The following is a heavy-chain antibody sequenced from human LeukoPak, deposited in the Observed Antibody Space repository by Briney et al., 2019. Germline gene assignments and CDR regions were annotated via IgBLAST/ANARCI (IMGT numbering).Heavy chain of an antibody. CDR2: IYHSGST. J-gene: IGHJ4*02. CDR3: ARLGAYCGGDCYSGDYFDY. CDR1: GWTFSGYY. D-gene: IGHD2-21*02. Sequence: AGSLSLSCAASGWTFSGYYWSWIRQPPGKGLEWVAEIYHSGSTYYNPSLKSRVTISVDTSKNQFSLKLSSVTAADTAVYYCARLGAYCGGDCYSGDYFDYWGQGTLVTVSS. V-gene: IGHV4-34*01.